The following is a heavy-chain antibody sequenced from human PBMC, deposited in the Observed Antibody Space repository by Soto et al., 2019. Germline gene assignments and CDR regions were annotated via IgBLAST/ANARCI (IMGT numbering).Heavy chain of an antibody. V-gene: IGHV6-1*01. CDR3: ARDLMVKRSSSWTWFDP. Sequence: PSQTLSLTCAISGDSVSSNSAAWNWIRQSPSRSLEWLGRTYYRSKWYNDYAVSVKSRITINPDTSKNQFSLQLNSVTPEDTAVYYCARDLMVKRSSSWTWFDPWGQGTLVTVS. CDR2: TYYRSKWYN. CDR1: GDSVSSNSAA. J-gene: IGHJ5*02. D-gene: IGHD6-13*01.